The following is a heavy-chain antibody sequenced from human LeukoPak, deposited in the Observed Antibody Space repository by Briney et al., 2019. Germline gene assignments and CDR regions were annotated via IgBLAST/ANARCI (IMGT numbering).Heavy chain of an antibody. CDR2: INPNSGGT. Sequence: GASVKVSCKASGYTFTSYGISWVRQAPGQGLEWMGWINPNSGGTNYAQKFQGRVTMTRDTSISTAYMELSRLRSDDTAVYYCARAAPGTAHFDYWGQGTLVTVSS. D-gene: IGHD6-13*01. CDR3: ARAAPGTAHFDY. J-gene: IGHJ4*02. CDR1: GYTFTSYG. V-gene: IGHV1-2*02.